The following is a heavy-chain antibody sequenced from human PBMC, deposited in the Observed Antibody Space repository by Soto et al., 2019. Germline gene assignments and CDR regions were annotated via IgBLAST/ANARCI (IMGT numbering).Heavy chain of an antibody. V-gene: IGHV3-23*01. Sequence: EVQLLESGGGLVQPGGSLRLSCTASGFTFSTYAMTWVRQAPGTGLEWVSAISGGGGPTYYADYVKGRFTISRDNAKNTLYLQMNSLRADDTAVYYCAKVSRFLDSGLIWGQGTLVTVSS. CDR2: ISGGGGPT. J-gene: IGHJ3*02. CDR1: GFTFSTYA. D-gene: IGHD3-10*01. CDR3: AKVSRFLDSGLI.